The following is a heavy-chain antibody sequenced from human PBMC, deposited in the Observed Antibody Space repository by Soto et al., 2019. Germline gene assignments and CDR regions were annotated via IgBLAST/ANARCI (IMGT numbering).Heavy chain of an antibody. V-gene: IGHV3-53*01. CDR2: IYSGGST. D-gene: IGHD2-2*02. CDR1: GFTVSSTY. Sequence: GGSLRLSCAASGFTVSSTYMSWVRQAPGKGLEWVSVIYSGGSTYYADSVKGRFTISRDNSKNTLYLQMNSLRAEDTAVYYCASAGYCSSTSCYTDDAFDIWGQGTMVTVSS. J-gene: IGHJ3*02. CDR3: ASAGYCSSTSCYTDDAFDI.